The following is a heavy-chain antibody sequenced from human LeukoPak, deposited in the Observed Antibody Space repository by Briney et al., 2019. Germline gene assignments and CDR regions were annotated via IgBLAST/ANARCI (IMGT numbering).Heavy chain of an antibody. J-gene: IGHJ3*02. CDR1: GFTFEDYA. Sequence: GRSLRLSCAASGFTFEDYAMHWVRQAPGKGLEWVSTISWNSRTIGYADSVKGRFTISRDNAKNSLYLQMNSLTVEDRALYYCERGGEVNKGYAFDIWGQGTMVTVSS. V-gene: IGHV3-9*01. CDR2: ISWNSRTI. D-gene: IGHD3-10*01. CDR3: ERGGEVNKGYAFDI.